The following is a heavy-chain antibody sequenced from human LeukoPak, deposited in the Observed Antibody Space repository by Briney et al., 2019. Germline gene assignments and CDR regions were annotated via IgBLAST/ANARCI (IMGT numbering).Heavy chain of an antibody. V-gene: IGHV3-33*01. CDR1: GFTFSSYG. CDR3: ARDRYYDSSGLVAFDY. D-gene: IGHD3-22*01. J-gene: IGHJ4*02. CDR2: IWYDGSNK. Sequence: PGRSLRLSCAASGFTFSSYGMHWVRQAPGKGLEWVAVIWYDGSNKYYADSVKGRFTISRDNSKNTLYLQMNSLRAEDTAVYYCARDRYYDSSGLVAFDYWGQGTLVTVSS.